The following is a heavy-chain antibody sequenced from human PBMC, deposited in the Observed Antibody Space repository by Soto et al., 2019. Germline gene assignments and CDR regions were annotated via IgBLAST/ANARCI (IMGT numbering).Heavy chain of an antibody. CDR3: ATFTTVFSAFDI. J-gene: IGHJ3*02. CDR1: GGSISSGGYS. Sequence: PSETLSLTCAVSGGSISSGGYSWSWIRQPPGKGLEWIGYIYHSGSTYYNPSLKSRVTISADRSKNQFSLKLSSVTAADTAVYYCATFTTVFSAFDIWGQGTMVTVSS. CDR2: IYHSGST. V-gene: IGHV4-30-2*01. D-gene: IGHD4-4*01.